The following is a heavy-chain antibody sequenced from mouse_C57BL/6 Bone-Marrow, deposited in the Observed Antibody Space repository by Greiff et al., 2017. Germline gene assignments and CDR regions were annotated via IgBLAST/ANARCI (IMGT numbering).Heavy chain of an antibody. CDR3: ARGNLPDAMDY. CDR1: GYTFTDYY. CDR2: INPYNGGT. V-gene: IGHV1-19*01. J-gene: IGHJ4*01. Sequence: VQLQQPGPVLVKPGASVKMSCKASGYTFTDYYMNWVKQSHGKSLEWIGVINPYNGGTSYNQKFKGKATLTVDKSSSTAYMELNSLTSEDSAVYYCARGNLPDAMDYWGQGTSVTVSS.